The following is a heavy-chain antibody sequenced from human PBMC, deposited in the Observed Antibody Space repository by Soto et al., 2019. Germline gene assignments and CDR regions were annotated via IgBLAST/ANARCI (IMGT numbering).Heavy chain of an antibody. CDR2: IYHSGST. D-gene: IGHD3-10*01. J-gene: IGHJ5*02. CDR3: ARDYMVRGVMRWFDP. V-gene: IGHV4-4*02. CDR1: GGSISSSNW. Sequence: SETLSLTCAVSGGSISSSNWWSWVRQPPGKGLEWIGEIYHSGSTNYNPSPKSRVTISVDKSKNQFSLKLSSVTAADTAVYYCARDYMVRGVMRWFDPWGQGTLVTVSS.